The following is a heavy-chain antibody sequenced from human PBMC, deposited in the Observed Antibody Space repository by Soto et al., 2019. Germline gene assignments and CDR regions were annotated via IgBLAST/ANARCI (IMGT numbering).Heavy chain of an antibody. Sequence: QVQLQESGPGLVKPSETLSLTCTVSGGSISGYYWTWIRQPPGKGLEWVGSLFYGGTTYYNPSLKTRLTMSLDTSKNHFSLKLRPVTAADTAVYYCARHRGPAPVYWGQGTLVTASS. J-gene: IGHJ4*02. D-gene: IGHD3-10*01. CDR1: GGSISGYY. CDR3: ARHRGPAPVY. V-gene: IGHV4-39*01. CDR2: LFYGGTT.